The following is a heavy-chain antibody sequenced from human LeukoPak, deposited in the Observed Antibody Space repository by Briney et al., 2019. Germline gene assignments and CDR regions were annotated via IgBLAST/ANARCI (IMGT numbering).Heavy chain of an antibody. CDR3: ARESFYGDSD. CDR1: GGSISSSSYY. J-gene: IGHJ4*02. V-gene: IGHV4-39*07. CDR2: IYYSGST. Sequence: KPSETLSLTCTVSGGSISSSSYYWGWIRQPPGKGLEWIGSIYYSGSTNYNPSLKSRVTISVDTSKNQFSLRLSSVTAADTAVYYCARESFYGDSDWGQGTLVTVSS. D-gene: IGHD4-17*01.